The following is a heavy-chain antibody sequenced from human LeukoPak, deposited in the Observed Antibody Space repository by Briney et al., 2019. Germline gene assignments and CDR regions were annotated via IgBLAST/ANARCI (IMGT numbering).Heavy chain of an antibody. Sequence: TGGSLRLSCAASGFTFSSYAMSWVRQAPGKGLEWVSAISGSGGSTYYADSVKGRFTISRDNSKNTLYLQMNSLRAEDTAVHYCAKNPITVDLYYYYGMDVWGQGTTVTVSS. CDR3: AKNPITVDLYYYYGMDV. D-gene: IGHD4-23*01. J-gene: IGHJ6*02. V-gene: IGHV3-23*01. CDR1: GFTFSSYA. CDR2: ISGSGGST.